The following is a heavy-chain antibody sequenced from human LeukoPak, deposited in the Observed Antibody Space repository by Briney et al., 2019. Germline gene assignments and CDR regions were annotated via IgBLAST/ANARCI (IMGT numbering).Heavy chain of an antibody. CDR3: ARMNYYDSSGYPDAFDI. J-gene: IGHJ3*02. CDR1: GGSFSGCY. V-gene: IGHV4-34*01. Sequence: SETLSLTCAVYGGSFSGCYWSWIRQPPGKGLEWIGEINHSGSTNYNPSLKSRVTISVDTSKNQFSLKLSSVTAADTAVYYCARMNYYDSSGYPDAFDIWGQGTMVTVSS. CDR2: INHSGST. D-gene: IGHD3-22*01.